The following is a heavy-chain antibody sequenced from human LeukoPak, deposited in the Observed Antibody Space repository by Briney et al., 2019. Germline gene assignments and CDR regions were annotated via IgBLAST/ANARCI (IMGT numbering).Heavy chain of an antibody. J-gene: IGHJ5*02. V-gene: IGHV4-34*01. D-gene: IGHD4-23*01. CDR1: GGSFSGYY. Sequence: TSETLSLTCAVYGGSFSGYYWSWIRQPPGKGLEWIGEINHSGSTNYNPSLKRRVTISVDTSKNQFSLKLSSVTAADTAVYYCARGHYGGGFDPWGQGTLVTVSS. CDR2: INHSGST. CDR3: ARGHYGGGFDP.